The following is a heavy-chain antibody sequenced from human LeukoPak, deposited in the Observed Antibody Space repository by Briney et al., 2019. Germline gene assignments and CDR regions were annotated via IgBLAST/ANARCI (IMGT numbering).Heavy chain of an antibody. CDR2: INQDGSVK. Sequence: GGSLRLSCAASTFTFSTYWMTWVRQAPGKGPEFVANINQDGSVKNYVDSVKGRFTISRDNTKNSLYLQMNSLRADDTAVYYCARDPGSSSFDYWGQGTLVTVSS. D-gene: IGHD6-13*01. V-gene: IGHV3-7*01. CDR3: ARDPGSSSFDY. J-gene: IGHJ4*02. CDR1: TFTFSTYW.